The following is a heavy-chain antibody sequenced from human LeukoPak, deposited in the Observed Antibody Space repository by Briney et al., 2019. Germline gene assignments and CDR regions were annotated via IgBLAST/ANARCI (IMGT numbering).Heavy chain of an antibody. Sequence: PGGSLRLSCAASGFTFSSYSMNWVRQAPGKGLEWVSSITTSSTYIFYADSVKGRFTISRDNAENSLYLRMTGLRAGDTAMYYCARVEYYGSGSPNFDYWGQGTLVTVSS. CDR2: ITTSSTYI. J-gene: IGHJ4*02. CDR3: ARVEYYGSGSPNFDY. V-gene: IGHV3-21*01. D-gene: IGHD3-10*01. CDR1: GFTFSSYS.